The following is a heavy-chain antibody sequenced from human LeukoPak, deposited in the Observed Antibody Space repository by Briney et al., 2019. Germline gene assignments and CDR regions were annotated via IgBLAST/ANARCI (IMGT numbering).Heavy chain of an antibody. V-gene: IGHV1-2*02. CDR2: TSPKSGDR. CDR1: GYTSTDYF. Sequence: ASVKVSCKISGYTSTDYFIHWVRQAPGQGLEWMGWTSPKSGDRKCTQKFQGRVTMTRDTSISTVYMELDRLTFDDTAVYFCARDNDGTLDYWGQGSLVTVSS. J-gene: IGHJ4*02. CDR3: ARDNDGTLDY. D-gene: IGHD1-1*01.